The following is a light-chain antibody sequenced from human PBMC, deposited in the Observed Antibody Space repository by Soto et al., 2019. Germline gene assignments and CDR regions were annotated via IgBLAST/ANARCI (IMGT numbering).Light chain of an antibody. Sequence: VLTQSPATLSFSPGDRATLSCRASQSVSSNLAWYQQKPGQAPRLLIYGASTRATGTPARFSGSGSGTEFPLTISSLQSEDFAVYYCQQYNNWPLTVGQGTRLEI. V-gene: IGKV3-15*01. J-gene: IGKJ5*01. CDR1: QSVSSN. CDR2: GAS. CDR3: QQYNNWPLT.